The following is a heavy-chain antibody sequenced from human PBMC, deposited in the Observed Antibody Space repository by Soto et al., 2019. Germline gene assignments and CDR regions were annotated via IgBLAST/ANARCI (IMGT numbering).Heavy chain of an antibody. CDR1: GGSISSSNW. CDR3: ARHNYDSSGTAVDV. Sequence: TSETLSLTCAVSGGSISSSNWWSWVRQPPGKGLEWIGEIYHSGSTNYNPSLKSRVTISVDKSKNQFSLKLSSVTAADTAVYYCARHNYDSSGTAVDVWGQGTTVTVSS. CDR2: IYHSGST. D-gene: IGHD3-22*01. V-gene: IGHV4-4*02. J-gene: IGHJ6*02.